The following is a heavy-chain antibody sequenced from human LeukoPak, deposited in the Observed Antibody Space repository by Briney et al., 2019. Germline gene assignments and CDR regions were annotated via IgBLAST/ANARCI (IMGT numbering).Heavy chain of an antibody. D-gene: IGHD6-19*01. J-gene: IGHJ4*02. CDR2: INHSGST. Sequence: SETLSLTCAVYGGSFSGYYWSWIRQPPGKGLEWIGEINHSGSTNYNPSLKSRVTISVDTSKNQFSLKVSSVTAADTAVYYCARDSGPRFDYWGQGTLATVSS. V-gene: IGHV4-34*01. CDR3: ARDSGPRFDY. CDR1: GGSFSGYY.